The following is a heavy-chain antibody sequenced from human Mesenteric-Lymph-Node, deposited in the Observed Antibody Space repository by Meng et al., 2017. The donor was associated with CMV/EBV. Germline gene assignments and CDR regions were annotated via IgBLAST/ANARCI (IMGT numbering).Heavy chain of an antibody. CDR2: ISSSSSTI. D-gene: IGHD2-2*01. CDR1: GFTFSSYS. V-gene: IGHV3-48*04. Sequence: GESLKISCAASGFTFSSYSMNWVRQAPGKGLEWVSYISSSSSTIYYADSVKGRFTISRDNAKNSLYLQMNSLRAEDTAVYYCAREEWGYCSSTSCYDLAGSDYWGQGTLVTVSS. CDR3: AREEWGYCSSTSCYDLAGSDY. J-gene: IGHJ4*02.